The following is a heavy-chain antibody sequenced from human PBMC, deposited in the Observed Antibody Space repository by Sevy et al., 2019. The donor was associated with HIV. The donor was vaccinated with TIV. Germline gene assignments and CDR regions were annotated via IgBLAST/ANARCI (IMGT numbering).Heavy chain of an antibody. J-gene: IGHJ4*02. CDR2: ISWSSGNI. CDR1: GFTFDDYT. Sequence: GGSLRLSCAASGFTFDDYTMNWVRQAPGKGLEWVSGISWSSGNIAYADSVEGRFTISRDNAKNSLYLQMNSLRVEDTALYYCVKDRSGSYSCDYWGQGTLVTVSS. V-gene: IGHV3-9*01. CDR3: VKDRSGSYSCDY. D-gene: IGHD1-26*01.